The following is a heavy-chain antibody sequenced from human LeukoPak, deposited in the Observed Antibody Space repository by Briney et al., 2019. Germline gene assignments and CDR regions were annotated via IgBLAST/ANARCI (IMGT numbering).Heavy chain of an antibody. CDR3: ARDAQINYDFWSGYCVS. V-gene: IGHV3-7*01. J-gene: IGHJ4*02. Sequence: GGSLRLSCAASGFTFSSYWMSWVRQAPGKGLEWVANIKQDGSEKYYVDSVKGRFTISRDNAKNSLYLQMNSLRAEDTAVYYCARDAQINYDFWSGYCVSWGQGTLVTVSS. CDR1: GFTFSSYW. CDR2: IKQDGSEK. D-gene: IGHD3-3*01.